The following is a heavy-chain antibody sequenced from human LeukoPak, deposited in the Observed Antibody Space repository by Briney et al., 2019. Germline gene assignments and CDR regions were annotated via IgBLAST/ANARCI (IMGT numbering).Heavy chain of an antibody. V-gene: IGHV3-23*01. J-gene: IGHJ4*02. CDR1: GFTFSSCA. CDR3: AKETDGSDWYYFDY. CDR2: ISDSDTST. Sequence: PGGSLRLSCAASGFTFSSCARSWVRQAPGKGLEWVSSISDSDTSTYYADSVKGRFTISRDNSKNTLYLQMNSLRAEDTAVYYCAKETDGSDWYYFDYWGQGTLVTVSS. D-gene: IGHD6-19*01.